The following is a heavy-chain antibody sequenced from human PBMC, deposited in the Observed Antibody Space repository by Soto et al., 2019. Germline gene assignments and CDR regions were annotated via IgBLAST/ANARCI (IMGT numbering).Heavy chain of an antibody. V-gene: IGHV4-59*01. CDR3: ARVPAL. J-gene: IGHJ4*02. CDR1: GGSFSGYY. Sequence: PSETLSLTCAVYGGSFSGYYWSWIRQPPGKGLEWIGYIYYSGSTNYNPSLKSRVTISVDTSKNQFSLKLSSVTAADTAVYYCARVPALWGQGTLVTVSS. CDR2: IYYSGST.